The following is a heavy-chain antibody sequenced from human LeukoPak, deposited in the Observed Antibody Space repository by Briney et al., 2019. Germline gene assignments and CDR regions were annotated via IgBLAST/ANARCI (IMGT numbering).Heavy chain of an antibody. CDR1: GFTFNSYA. CDR2: ISGSGGST. CDR3: AKGSLYCSSTSCPPGWFDP. D-gene: IGHD2-2*01. J-gene: IGHJ5*02. V-gene: IGHV3-23*01. Sequence: GGSLRLSCAASGFTFNSYAMSWVRQAPGKGLEWVSTISGSGGSTYYADSVKGRFTISRDNSKNTLYLQMNSLRAEDTAVYYCAKGSLYCSSTSCPPGWFDPWGQGTLVTVSS.